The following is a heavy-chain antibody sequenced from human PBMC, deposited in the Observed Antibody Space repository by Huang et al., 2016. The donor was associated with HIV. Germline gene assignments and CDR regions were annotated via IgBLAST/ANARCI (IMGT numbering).Heavy chain of an antibody. CDR2: IYYSGNP. D-gene: IGHD6-19*01. CDR1: GGSISRSSYY. J-gene: IGHJ6*02. CDR3: AGHGRVAGHYYNNMDV. Sequence: LQLQESGPGLVKSSETLSLICTVSGGSISRSSYYWGWIRQPPGKGPEWLGSIYYSGNPYYNPPLKSRVTIAVDTSKNQFSLKVNSVTAADTAVYYCAGHGRVAGHYYNNMDVWGRGTTVTVSS. V-gene: IGHV4-39*01.